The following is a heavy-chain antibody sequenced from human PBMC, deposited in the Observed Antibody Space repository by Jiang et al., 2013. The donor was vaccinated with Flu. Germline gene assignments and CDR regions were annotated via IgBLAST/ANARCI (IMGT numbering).Heavy chain of an antibody. J-gene: IGHJ3*02. CDR3: AHRRPYEGSGYPSSPFDYWKGGALDI. V-gene: IGHV2-5*02. CDR2: IYWDDDK. CDR1: GFSLSTSGVG. Sequence: KPTQTLTLTCTFSGFSLSTSGVGVAWIRQPPGKALEWLALIYWDDDKRYSPSLKRRLTITKHTSKKQVVLTLTNVDPVDTATYYCAHRRPYEGSGYPSSPFDYWKGGALDIWGQGTMVTVSS. D-gene: IGHD3-3*01.